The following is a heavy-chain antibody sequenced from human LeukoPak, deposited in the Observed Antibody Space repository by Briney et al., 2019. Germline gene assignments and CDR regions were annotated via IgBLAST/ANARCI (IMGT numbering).Heavy chain of an antibody. CDR1: GGSFRGYY. D-gene: IGHD6-6*01. J-gene: IGHJ5*02. CDR3: ARGLGDSSSSEYNWFDP. CDR2: INHSGST. V-gene: IGHV4-34*01. Sequence: PSETLSLTCAVYGGSFRGYYWSWIRQPPGKGLEWIGEINHSGSTNYNPSLKSRVTISVDTSKNQFSLKLSSVTAADTAVYYCARGLGDSSSSEYNWFDPWGQGTLVTVSS.